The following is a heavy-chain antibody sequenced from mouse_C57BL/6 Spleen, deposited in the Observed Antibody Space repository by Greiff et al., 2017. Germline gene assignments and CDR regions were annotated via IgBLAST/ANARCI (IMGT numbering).Heavy chain of an antibody. CDR1: GYTFTDYN. Sequence: VQLQQSGPELVKPGASVKIPCKASGYTFTDYNMDWVKQSHGKSLEWIGDINPNNGGTIYNQKFKGKATLTVDKSSSTAYMELRSLTSEDTAVYYCASRLLRHYYAMDYWGQGTSVTVSS. CDR2: INPNNGGT. V-gene: IGHV1-18*01. J-gene: IGHJ4*01. CDR3: ASRLLRHYYAMDY. D-gene: IGHD1-2*01.